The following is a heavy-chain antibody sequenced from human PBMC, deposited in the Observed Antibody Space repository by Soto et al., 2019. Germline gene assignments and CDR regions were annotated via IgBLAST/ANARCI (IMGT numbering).Heavy chain of an antibody. V-gene: IGHV4-59*12. CDR3: ARDALSRDSI. J-gene: IGHJ4*02. D-gene: IGHD3-22*01. CDR1: GVSFSDYS. Sequence: SETLSLTCAVYGVSFSDYSWTWIRQPPGKGLEWIGYIYYSGSTNYNPSLESRVTMSVDTSKNQFSLKLSSVTAADTAVYYCARDALSRDSIWGQGTLVTVSS. CDR2: IYYSGST.